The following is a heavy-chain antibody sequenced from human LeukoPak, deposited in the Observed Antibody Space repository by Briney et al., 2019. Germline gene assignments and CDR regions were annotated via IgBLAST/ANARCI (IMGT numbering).Heavy chain of an antibody. CDR2: INHSGST. D-gene: IGHD3-10*01. CDR3: ARDRSNFYGSGSYYKPLDY. CDR1: AGSFSGYY. Sequence: SETLSFTCAVHAGSFSGYYWSWIRQPPGKGLEWIGDINHSGSTNYNPSLKSRVTISVDTSKNQFSLKLSSVTAADTAVYYCARDRSNFYGSGSYYKPLDYWGQGTLVTVSS. V-gene: IGHV4-34*01. J-gene: IGHJ4*02.